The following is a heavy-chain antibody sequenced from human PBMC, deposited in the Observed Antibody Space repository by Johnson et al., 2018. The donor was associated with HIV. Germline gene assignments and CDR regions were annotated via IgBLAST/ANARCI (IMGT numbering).Heavy chain of an antibody. D-gene: IGHD2-15*01. J-gene: IGHJ3*01. CDR3: ARDTGYCSGGRCDDAFEV. CDR2: INSDGSST. V-gene: IGHV3-20*04. Sequence: EVQLVESGGGVVRPGGSLRLSCAASGFAFHDRGMSWVRQAPGKGLVWVSRINSDGSSTSYADSVKGRFTISRDSAKNTLYLQMNSLRAEDTALYYCARDTGYCSGGRCDDAFEVWGQGTVVTVSS. CDR1: GFAFHDRG.